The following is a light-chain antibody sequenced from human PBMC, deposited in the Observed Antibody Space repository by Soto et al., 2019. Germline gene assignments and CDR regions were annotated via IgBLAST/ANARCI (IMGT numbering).Light chain of an antibody. CDR3: QQYGSSPAT. CDR1: QSVDSSF. J-gene: IGKJ1*01. CDR2: GAS. Sequence: EIVLTQSPGTLSLSPGERATLSCRASQSVDSSFLGWYQQTPGQSPRLLIYGASSRATGIPDRFSGSGSGTDFTLTISRLEPEDFAVYYCQQYGSSPATFGQGTKVDIK. V-gene: IGKV3-20*01.